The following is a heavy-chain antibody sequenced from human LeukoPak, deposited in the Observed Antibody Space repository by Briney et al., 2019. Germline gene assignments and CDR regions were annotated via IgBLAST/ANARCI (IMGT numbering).Heavy chain of an antibody. CDR2: ITGSSSTI. J-gene: IGHJ4*02. CDR3: ASCSSTNCY. Sequence: PGGSLRLPCAASGFTFSSLSMNWVRQAPGKGLEWVSFITGSSSTIYYADSVKGRFTISRDNAKNSLYLQMNSLRAEDTAVYYCASCSSTNCYWGQGTLVTVSS. V-gene: IGHV3-48*01. CDR1: GFTFSSLS. D-gene: IGHD2-2*01.